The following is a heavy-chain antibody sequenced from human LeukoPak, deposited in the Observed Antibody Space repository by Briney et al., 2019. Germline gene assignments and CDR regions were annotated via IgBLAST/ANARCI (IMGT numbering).Heavy chain of an antibody. Sequence: PGRSLRLSCAASGFTFSSYAMHWVRQAPGKGLEWVAVISYDGSNKYYADSVKGRFTISRDNSKNTLYLQMNSLRAEDTAVYYCARDRGIGIAVAGDFDYWGQGTLVTVSS. CDR3: ARDRGIGIAVAGDFDY. CDR2: ISYDGSNK. D-gene: IGHD6-19*01. V-gene: IGHV3-30-3*01. CDR1: GFTFSSYA. J-gene: IGHJ4*02.